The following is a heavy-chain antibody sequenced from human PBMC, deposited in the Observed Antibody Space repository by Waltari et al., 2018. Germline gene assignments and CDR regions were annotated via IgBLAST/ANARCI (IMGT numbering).Heavy chain of an antibody. J-gene: IGHJ6*03. D-gene: IGHD3-3*01. Sequence: VKLQQWGAGLLKHSETLSLTCDVSGGSLRGYHGTWIRQPPGKGLEWIGEINDSGRTTYNPSLESRVTVSIDTANNQFSLRVRSVTAADTAVYYCARVFGYYYYYMDVWGKGTTVTISS. CDR3: ARVFGYYYYYMDV. CDR1: GGSLRGYH. CDR2: INDSGRT. V-gene: IGHV4-34*02.